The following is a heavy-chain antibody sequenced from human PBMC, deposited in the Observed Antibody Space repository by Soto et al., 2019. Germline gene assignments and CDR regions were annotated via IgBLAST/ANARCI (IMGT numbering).Heavy chain of an antibody. Sequence: PGGSLRLSCAVSGFTFSSFGMHWVRQAPGQGLEWVAVISADGSNEYYADSVKGRFTISRDNSKNTLYLQMSSLRAEDTAVYYCTKALYDSSGYNWFDPWGQGSLLTVSS. D-gene: IGHD3-22*01. J-gene: IGHJ5*02. V-gene: IGHV3-30*18. CDR2: ISADGSNE. CDR3: TKALYDSSGYNWFDP. CDR1: GFTFSSFG.